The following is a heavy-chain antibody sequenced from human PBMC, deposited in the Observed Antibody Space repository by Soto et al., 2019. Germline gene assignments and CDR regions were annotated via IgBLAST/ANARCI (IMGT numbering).Heavy chain of an antibody. V-gene: IGHV1-46*01. Sequence: QVQLVQSGAEVKKAGASVKVSCKASGYPFTSYYLHWVRQATGLGLEWMGLINASGGTRSYAQRCQGRVTMTSDTATSTVYMELSSLRSDDTAVYYCASEGNSYCSAGMFDCGQGTLVTVSS. CDR3: ASEGNSYCSAGMFD. J-gene: IGHJ4*02. D-gene: IGHD5-18*01. CDR1: GYPFTSYY. CDR2: INASGGTR.